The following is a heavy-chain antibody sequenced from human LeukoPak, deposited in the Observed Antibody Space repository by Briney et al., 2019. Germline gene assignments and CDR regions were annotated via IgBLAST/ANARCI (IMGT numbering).Heavy chain of an antibody. CDR2: IYYSGST. J-gene: IGHJ4*02. V-gene: IGHV4-61*10. Sequence: SETLSLTCTVSGGSISSGSYYWSWIRQPAGKGLEWIGYIYYSGSTNYNPSLKSRVTISVDTSKNQFSLKLSSVTAADTAVYYCARGGALDYWGQGTLVTVSS. CDR3: ARGGALDY. CDR1: GGSISSGSYY. D-gene: IGHD1-26*01.